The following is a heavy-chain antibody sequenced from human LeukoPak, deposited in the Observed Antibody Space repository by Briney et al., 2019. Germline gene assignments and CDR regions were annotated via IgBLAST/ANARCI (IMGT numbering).Heavy chain of an antibody. J-gene: IGHJ3*02. Sequence: PGGSLRLSCTASGFTFGDYVMSWFRQAPWKGLEWVGFIRGKAYGGTTEYAASVKGRFTISRDDSKSIAYLQMNSLKTEDTAVYYCTRVYSRSWYHFLLQAVDILRQATMVTVNS. CDR3: TRVYSRSWYHFLLQAVDI. CDR2: IRGKAYGGTT. CDR1: GFTFGDYV. V-gene: IGHV3-49*03. D-gene: IGHD6-13*01.